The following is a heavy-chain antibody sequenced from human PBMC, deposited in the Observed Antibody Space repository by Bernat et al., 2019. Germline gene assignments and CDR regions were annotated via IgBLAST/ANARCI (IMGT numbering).Heavy chain of an antibody. Sequence: QVQLVESGGGVVQPGRSLRLSCAASGFTFSSYGMHWVRQAPGKGLEWVAVIWYDGSNKYYADSVKGRFTISRDNSKNTLYLQMNSLRAEDTAVYYCAKDRNYGDYGLAGSIDYWGQGTLVTVSS. J-gene: IGHJ4*02. D-gene: IGHD4-17*01. V-gene: IGHV3-33*06. CDR2: IWYDGSNK. CDR1: GFTFSSYG. CDR3: AKDRNYGDYGLAGSIDY.